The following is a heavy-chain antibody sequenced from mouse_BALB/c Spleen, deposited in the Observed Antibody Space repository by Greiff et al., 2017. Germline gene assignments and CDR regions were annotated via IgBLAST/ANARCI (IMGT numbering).Heavy chain of an antibody. CDR2: ISSGSSTI. V-gene: IGHV5-17*02. CDR3: ARRGSDYYAMDY. J-gene: IGHJ4*01. D-gene: IGHD1-1*01. CDR1: GFTFSSFG. Sequence: EVQRVESGGGLVQPGGSLKLSCAASGFTFSSFGMHWVRQAPEKGLEWVAYISSGSSTIYYADTVKGRFTISRDNPKNTLFLQMTSLRSEDTAMYYCARRGSDYYAMDYWGQGTSVTVSS.